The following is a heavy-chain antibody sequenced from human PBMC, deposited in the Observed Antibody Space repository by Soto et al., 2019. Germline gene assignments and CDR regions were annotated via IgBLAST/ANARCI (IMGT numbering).Heavy chain of an antibody. CDR1: GFSFSSYA. V-gene: IGHV3-23*01. CDR2: ISARGGSL. J-gene: IGHJ4*02. CDR3: AKGSIEYSASVDN. D-gene: IGHD5-12*01. Sequence: EVQLLESGGGLVQPGGSLRLSCAASGFSFSSYAMVWVRQAPGKGLEWVSVISARGGSLYFADSVKGRFTISRDNSKNVWSLEMNSLRAEDTATDCWAKGSIEYSASVDNGGQGTLVVVSS.